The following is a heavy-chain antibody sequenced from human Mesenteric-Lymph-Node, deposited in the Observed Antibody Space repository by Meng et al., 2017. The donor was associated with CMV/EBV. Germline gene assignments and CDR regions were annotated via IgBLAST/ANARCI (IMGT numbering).Heavy chain of an antibody. CDR3: AREGGADGYDSSGYYLDY. CDR1: GFTINTYD. CDR2: MSYDGNNK. D-gene: IGHD3-22*01. Sequence: GGSLRLSCAASGFTINTYDLYWVRQAPGKGLEWVTGMSYDGNNKYYADSVKGRFTISRDSSKSTLYLLMDSLRPEDTAVYYCAREGGADGYDSSGYYLDYWGQGTLVTVSS. J-gene: IGHJ4*02. V-gene: IGHV3-30-3*01.